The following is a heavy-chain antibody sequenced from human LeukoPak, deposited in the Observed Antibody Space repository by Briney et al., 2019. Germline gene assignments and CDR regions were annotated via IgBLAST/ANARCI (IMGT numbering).Heavy chain of an antibody. J-gene: IGHJ6*02. CDR2: ISYDGSNK. CDR1: GFTFSNAW. V-gene: IGHV3-30*18. CDR3: AKDRGGQWLGHTLGYYGMDV. D-gene: IGHD6-19*01. Sequence: GGSLRLSCAASGFTFSNAWMSWVRQAPGKGLEWVAVISYDGSNKYYADSVKGRFTISRDNSKNTLYLQMNSLRAEDTAVYYCAKDRGGQWLGHTLGYYGMDVWGQGTTVTVSS.